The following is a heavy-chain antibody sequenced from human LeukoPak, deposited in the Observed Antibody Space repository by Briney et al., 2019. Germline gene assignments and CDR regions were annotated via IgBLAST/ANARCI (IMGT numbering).Heavy chain of an antibody. CDR3: ARVTGSIDY. V-gene: IGHV1-8*01. Sequence: GASVKVSCKASGYTFTNYDIKWVRQATGQGLEWMGWMNPKSGYTGYAQKFQGRVTMTRYTSISTAYMELGSLRSEDTAVYYCARVTGSIDYWGQGSLVTVSS. D-gene: IGHD1-26*01. CDR1: GYTFTNYD. J-gene: IGHJ4*02. CDR2: MNPKSGYT.